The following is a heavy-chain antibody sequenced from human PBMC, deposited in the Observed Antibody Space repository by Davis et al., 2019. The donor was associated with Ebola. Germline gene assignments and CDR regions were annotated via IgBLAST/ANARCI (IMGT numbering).Heavy chain of an antibody. D-gene: IGHD3-22*01. Sequence: GESLKISCKGSGYTFTGYYMHWVRPAPGQGLEWMGWINPNSGGTNYAQKFQGRVTMTRDTSISTAYMELSRLRSDDTAVYYCARDYVDYYDSSGYFGFHNYFDYWGQGTLVTVSS. V-gene: IGHV1-2*02. CDR3: ARDYVDYYDSSGYFGFHNYFDY. CDR1: GYTFTGYY. J-gene: IGHJ4*02. CDR2: INPNSGGT.